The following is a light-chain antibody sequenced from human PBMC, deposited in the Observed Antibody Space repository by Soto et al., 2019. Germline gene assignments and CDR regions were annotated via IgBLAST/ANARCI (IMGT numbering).Light chain of an antibody. CDR2: AAS. CDR1: QDIGSW. CDR3: QQANSFPLT. V-gene: IGKV1-12*01. Sequence: DIQMTQSPSSVSASVGDTVTITCRASQDIGSWLAWFQQKPGRAPKLLIYAASSLQSGVPSRFSGSGSGAGFTLTISSLQPEDFATYYCQQANSFPLTFGGGTKVDIK. J-gene: IGKJ4*01.